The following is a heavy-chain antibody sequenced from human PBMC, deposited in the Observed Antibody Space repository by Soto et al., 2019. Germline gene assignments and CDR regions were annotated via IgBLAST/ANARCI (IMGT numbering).Heavy chain of an antibody. CDR3: TRVLAGSYDY. CDR1: GVRFSSESAA. V-gene: IGHV6-1*01. CDR2: TYYRYKWST. D-gene: IGHD1-26*01. J-gene: IGHJ4*02. Sequence: SQTLSLTWAISGVRFSSESAALHLINESPSRGVDRLVRTYYRYKWSTDYVVSVDSRISIHPYTYKNQFWVRLNSVHPQDTAVYYCTRVLAGSYDYWGQGTLVTVSS.